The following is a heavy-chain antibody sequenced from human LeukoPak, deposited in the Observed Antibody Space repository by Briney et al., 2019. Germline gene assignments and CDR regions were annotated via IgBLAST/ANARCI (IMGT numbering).Heavy chain of an antibody. CDR3: ARPDELPMVRGAEYYFDY. CDR1: GYTFTGYY. J-gene: IGHJ4*02. Sequence: GASVKVSCKASGYTFTGYYMHWVRQAPGQGLEWMGWINPNSGGTNYAQKFQGRVTMTRDTSISTAYMELSRLRSDDTAVYYCARPDELPMVRGAEYYFDYWGQGTLVTVSS. D-gene: IGHD3-10*01. V-gene: IGHV1-2*02. CDR2: INPNSGGT.